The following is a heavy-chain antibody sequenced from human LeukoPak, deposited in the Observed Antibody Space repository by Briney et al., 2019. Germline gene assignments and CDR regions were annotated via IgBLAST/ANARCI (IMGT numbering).Heavy chain of an antibody. CDR3: ARARGYYDSSGYSN. CDR1: GYTFTSYG. Sequence: VASVKVSCKASGYTFTSYGISWVRQAPGQGLEWMGWISAYNGNTNYAQKLQGRVTMTTDTSTSTAYMELRSLRSDDTAVYYCARARGYYDSSGYSNWGQGTLVTVSS. J-gene: IGHJ4*02. D-gene: IGHD3-22*01. CDR2: ISAYNGNT. V-gene: IGHV1-18*01.